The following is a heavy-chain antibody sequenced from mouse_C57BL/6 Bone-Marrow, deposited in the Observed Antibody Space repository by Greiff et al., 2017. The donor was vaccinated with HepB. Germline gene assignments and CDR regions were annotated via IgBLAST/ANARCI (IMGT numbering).Heavy chain of an antibody. V-gene: IGHV1-81*01. Sequence: QVQLQQSGAELARPGASVKLSCKASGYTFTSYGISWVKQSTGQGLEWIGEIYPRSGNTYYNEKFKGKATLTADKSSSTAYMELRSLTSEDSAVYFCARRWGTTVVDWYFDVWGTGTTVTVSS. CDR2: IYPRSGNT. CDR1: GYTFTSYG. D-gene: IGHD1-1*01. J-gene: IGHJ1*03. CDR3: ARRWGTTVVDWYFDV.